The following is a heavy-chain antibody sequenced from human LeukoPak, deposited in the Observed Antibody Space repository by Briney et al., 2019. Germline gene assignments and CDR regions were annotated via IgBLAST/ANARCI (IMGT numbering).Heavy chain of an antibody. D-gene: IGHD3-3*01. Sequence: PSETLSLTCAVYGGSFSGYYWSWIRQPPGKGLEWIGEINHSGSTNYNPSLKSRVTISVDTSKNQFSLKLSSVTAADTAVYYCARERLTIFGVVINWFDPWGQGTLVTVSS. CDR3: ARERLTIFGVVINWFDP. J-gene: IGHJ5*02. CDR2: INHSGST. CDR1: GGSFSGYY. V-gene: IGHV4-34*01.